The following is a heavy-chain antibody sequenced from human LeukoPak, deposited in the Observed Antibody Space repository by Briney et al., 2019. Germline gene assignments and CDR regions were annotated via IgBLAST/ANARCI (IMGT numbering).Heavy chain of an antibody. J-gene: IGHJ6*03. D-gene: IGHD4-23*01. Sequence: ASVKVSCKVSGYTLTELSMHWVRQAPGKGLEWMGGFDPEDGETIYAQKFQGRVTMNEDTSTDTAYMELSSLRSEDTAVYYCATASGGYDYYYDMDVWGKGTTVTVSS. CDR2: FDPEDGET. CDR1: GYTLTELS. CDR3: ATASGGYDYYYDMDV. V-gene: IGHV1-24*01.